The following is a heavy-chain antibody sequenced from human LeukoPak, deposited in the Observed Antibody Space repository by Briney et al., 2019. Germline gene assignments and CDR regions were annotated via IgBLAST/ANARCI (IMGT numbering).Heavy chain of an antibody. D-gene: IGHD5-12*01. CDR1: GYTFTNYY. CDR2: VNPRSGDT. V-gene: IGHV1-2*02. J-gene: IGHJ5*02. Sequence: GASVKVSCKGSGYTFTNYYIHWVRQAPGQGLVWMGRVNPRSGDTKYAHDFEGRVFMTRDTSISTAFMEVRGLRPDDTAVYFCASNIAASIDGFDPWGQGTLVTVSS. CDR3: ASNIAASIDGFDP.